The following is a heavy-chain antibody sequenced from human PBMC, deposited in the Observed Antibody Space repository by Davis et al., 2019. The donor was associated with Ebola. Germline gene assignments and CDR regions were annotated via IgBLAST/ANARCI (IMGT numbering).Heavy chain of an antibody. D-gene: IGHD1-1*01. CDR1: GYTFTDYN. J-gene: IGHJ4*02. CDR3: ARGHNFGFEF. V-gene: IGHV1-2*06. Sequence: ASVKVSCKASGYTFTDYNIHWMRQAPGQGLEWLGRVILKSGATNYAQKFQGRVTMTRDTSISKAYMELSSLRSDDTAVYYCARGHNFGFEFWGQGALVTVSS. CDR2: VILKSGAT.